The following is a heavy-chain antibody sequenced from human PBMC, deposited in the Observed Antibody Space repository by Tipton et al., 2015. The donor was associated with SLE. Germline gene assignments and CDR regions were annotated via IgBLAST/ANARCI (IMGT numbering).Heavy chain of an antibody. CDR2: NYYSGST. Sequence: LRLSCTVSGGSISSYYWSWIRQPPGKGLEWIGYNYYSGSTNYNPSLKSRVTISVDTSKNQFSLKLSSVTAADTAVYYCARDKGILGSSWYYFDSWGQGTLVTVSS. CDR1: GGSISSYY. D-gene: IGHD6-13*01. CDR3: ARDKGILGSSWYYFDS. V-gene: IGHV4-59*01. J-gene: IGHJ4*02.